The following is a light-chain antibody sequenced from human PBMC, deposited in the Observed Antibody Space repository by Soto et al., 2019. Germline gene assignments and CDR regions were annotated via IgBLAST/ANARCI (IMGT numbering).Light chain of an antibody. CDR1: SSDVGGYNY. V-gene: IGLV2-14*01. Sequence: QSALTQPASVSGSPGQSITISCTGTSSDVGGYNYVSWYQQHPGKAPKLMIYDVSNRPSGVSNRFSGSKSGNTASLTISGLQAEYEADYYCSSYTSISTRSVVFVGGTKLTVL. J-gene: IGLJ2*01. CDR3: SSYTSISTRSVV. CDR2: DVS.